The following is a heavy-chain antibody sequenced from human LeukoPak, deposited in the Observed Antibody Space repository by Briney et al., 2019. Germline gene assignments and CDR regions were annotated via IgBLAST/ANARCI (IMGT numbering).Heavy chain of an antibody. CDR3: AKEIWPTVTTPGWTYFDY. V-gene: IGHV3-48*01. D-gene: IGHD4-17*01. J-gene: IGHJ4*02. CDR2: ISSTSSTI. Sequence: GGSLRLSCAASGFTFSSFSMNWVRQAPGKGLEWVSYISSTSSTIYYADSVKGRFTISRDNSKNTLYLQMNSLRAEDTAVYYCAKEIWPTVTTPGWTYFDYWGQGTLVTVSS. CDR1: GFTFSSFS.